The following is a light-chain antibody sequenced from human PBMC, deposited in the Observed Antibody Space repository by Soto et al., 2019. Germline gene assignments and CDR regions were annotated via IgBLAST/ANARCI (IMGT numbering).Light chain of an antibody. CDR1: QGISNY. V-gene: IGKV1-39*01. Sequence: QASQGISNYLNWYQQKPGKAPKLLIYDVFNLQTGVPSRFIASEPGTEYTLTMRTRQSDETASSNCQQTCTTPWKLGEGTKVDIK. J-gene: IGKJ1*01. CDR3: QQTCTTPWK. CDR2: DVF.